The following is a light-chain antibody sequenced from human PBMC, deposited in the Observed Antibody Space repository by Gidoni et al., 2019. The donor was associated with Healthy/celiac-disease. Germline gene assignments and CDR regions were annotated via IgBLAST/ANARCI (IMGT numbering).Light chain of an antibody. CDR2: KAS. CDR1: QSISSW. Sequence: IKRTQPPSTLSASVVDRVTITCRASQSISSWLAWFQQKPGKAPKLLIYKASSLESGVPSRFSGSGSGTEFTLTISSLQPDDFATYYCQQYNSYALTFXGXTKVEIK. CDR3: QQYNSYALT. V-gene: IGKV1-5*03. J-gene: IGKJ4*01.